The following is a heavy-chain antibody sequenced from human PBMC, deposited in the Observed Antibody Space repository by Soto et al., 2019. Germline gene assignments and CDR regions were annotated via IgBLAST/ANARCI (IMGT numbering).Heavy chain of an antibody. CDR1: GGSVSSTNHY. Sequence: QLHLQESGPGLVKPSETLSLACTVSGGSVSSTNHYWGWIRQPPGKGLEWIGDIYYSGMTRYNPSLKSRVTMSVDTSKDQFSLKLRSVTAADTAVYYCARHGYYYDSTGYYYFVWGQGTQVTVSS. CDR3: ARHGYYYDSTGYYYFV. D-gene: IGHD3-22*01. V-gene: IGHV4-39*01. CDR2: IYYSGMT. J-gene: IGHJ4*02.